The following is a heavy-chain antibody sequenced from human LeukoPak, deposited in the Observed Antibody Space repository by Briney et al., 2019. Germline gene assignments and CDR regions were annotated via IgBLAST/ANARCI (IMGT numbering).Heavy chain of an antibody. J-gene: IGHJ5*02. CDR1: GYSFTSYW. CDR2: IYPGDSDT. V-gene: IGHV5-51*01. Sequence: GESLKISCKGSGYSFTSYWIGWVRQMPGKGLEWMGIIYPGDSDTRYSPSFQGQATISADKSISTAYLQWSSLKASDTAMYYCARAPRRNYDFWSGYYFYWFDPWGQGTLVTVSS. CDR3: ARAPRRNYDFWSGYYFYWFDP. D-gene: IGHD3-3*01.